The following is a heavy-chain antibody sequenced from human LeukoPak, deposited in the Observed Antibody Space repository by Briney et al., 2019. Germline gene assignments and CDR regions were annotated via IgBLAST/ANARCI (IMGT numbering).Heavy chain of an antibody. D-gene: IGHD3-22*01. J-gene: IGHJ3*02. Sequence: ASVNVSCKASGYTFTSYYMHWVRQAPGQGLEWMGIINPSGGSTSYAQRFQGRVTMTRDTSTSTVYMELSSLRSEDTAVYYCARSYYYDSSGYSPHRAAFDIWGQGTMVTVSS. CDR1: GYTFTSYY. CDR3: ARSYYYDSSGYSPHRAAFDI. CDR2: INPSGGST. V-gene: IGHV1-46*01.